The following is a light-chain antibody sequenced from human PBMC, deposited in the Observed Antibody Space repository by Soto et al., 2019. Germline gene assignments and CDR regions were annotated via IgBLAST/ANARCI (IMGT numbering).Light chain of an antibody. Sequence: QSGLTQTASVSGSPGQSITMSCTGTRSDVGGYNLVSWYQQHPGKAPRLLIHDDIKRPSGVSDRFSGSKSGNTASLTISGLQAEDEADYCCCSYAGSITVVFGGGTKLTVL. V-gene: IGLV2-23*01. J-gene: IGLJ2*01. CDR1: RSDVGGYNL. CDR3: CSYAGSITVV. CDR2: DDI.